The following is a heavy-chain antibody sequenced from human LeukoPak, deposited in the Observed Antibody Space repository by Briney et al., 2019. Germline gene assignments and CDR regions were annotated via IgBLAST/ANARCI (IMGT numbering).Heavy chain of an antibody. D-gene: IGHD2-15*01. CDR1: SDSISSSGYY. J-gene: IGHJ4*02. CDR2: VSYRGGT. V-gene: IGHV4-39*07. CDR3: ARDSRYCSGGNCHFRFDY. Sequence: PSETLSLTCSVSSDSISSSGYYWGWIRQPPGKGLEWIGSVSYRGGTYYNPSLKTRVTISVGTSKNQFSLRLSSVTAADTAVYFCARDSRYCSGGNCHFRFDYWGQGILVTVSS.